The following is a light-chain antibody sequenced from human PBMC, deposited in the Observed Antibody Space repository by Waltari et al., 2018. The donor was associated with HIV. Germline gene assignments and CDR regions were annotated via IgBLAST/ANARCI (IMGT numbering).Light chain of an antibody. J-gene: IGLJ2*01. CDR1: KLGDKY. CDR3: QEWDSNTAHVL. Sequence: SYDLTQPPSVSVSPGQTASITCSGDKLGDKYASWYQQKAGQSPVLVIFQDRQRPSGTPDRFSGSNAGNTATLTISGTQAMDEADYYCQEWDSNTAHVLFGGGTKVTVL. V-gene: IGLV3-1*01. CDR2: QDR.